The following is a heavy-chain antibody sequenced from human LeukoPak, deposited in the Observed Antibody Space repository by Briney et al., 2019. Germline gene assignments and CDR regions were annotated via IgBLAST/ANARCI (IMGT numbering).Heavy chain of an antibody. Sequence: GGSLRLSCAASGFTFSSYAMHWVRQAPGKGLEWVAVISYDGSNKYYADSVKGRFTISRDNSKNTLYLQMNSLRAEDTAVYYCARDECSLTGFYKSSCGDSWGQGTLVTVSS. CDR1: GFTFSSYA. CDR2: ISYDGSNK. V-gene: IGHV3-30*04. CDR3: ARDECSLTGFYKSSCGDS. D-gene: IGHD3-9*01. J-gene: IGHJ4*02.